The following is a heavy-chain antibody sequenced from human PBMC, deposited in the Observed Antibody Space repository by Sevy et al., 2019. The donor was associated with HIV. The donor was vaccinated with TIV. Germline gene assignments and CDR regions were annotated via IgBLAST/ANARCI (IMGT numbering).Heavy chain of an antibody. CDR3: ASPFRNYYDSSGYYSNAFDI. Sequence: ASVKVSCKASGYTFTSYSISWVRQAPGQGLEWMGWISAYNGNTNYAQKLQGRVTMTTDTSTSTAYMELRSLRSDDTAVYYCASPFRNYYDSSGYYSNAFDIWGQGTMVTVSS. CDR1: GYTFTSYS. J-gene: IGHJ3*02. CDR2: ISAYNGNT. V-gene: IGHV1-18*01. D-gene: IGHD3-22*01.